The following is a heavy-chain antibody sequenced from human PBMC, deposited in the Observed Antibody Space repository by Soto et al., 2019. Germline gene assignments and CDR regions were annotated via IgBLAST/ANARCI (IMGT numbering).Heavy chain of an antibody. CDR1: GGSISSSNW. J-gene: IGHJ5*02. V-gene: IGHV4-4*02. Sequence: QVQLQESGPGLVKPSGTLSLTCAVSGGSISSSNWWSWVRQPPGKGLEWIGEIYHSGSTNYNPSLKSRVTISVDKSKNQFSLKLSSVTAADTAVYYCARRNRDPSPVEQQLVLPKWLVREYWFDPWGQGTLVTVSS. CDR3: ARRNRDPSPVEQQLVLPKWLVREYWFDP. CDR2: IYHSGST. D-gene: IGHD6-13*01.